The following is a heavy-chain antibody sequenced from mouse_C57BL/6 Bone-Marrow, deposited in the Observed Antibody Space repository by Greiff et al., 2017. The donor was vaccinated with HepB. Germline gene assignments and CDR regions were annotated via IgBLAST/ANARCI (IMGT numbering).Heavy chain of an antibody. D-gene: IGHD6-1*01. CDR2: IYPGSGST. V-gene: IGHV1-55*01. CDR3: ARRGAALAY. CDR1: GYTFTSYW. Sequence: QVHVKQPGAELVKPGASVKMSCKASGYTFTSYWITWVKQRPGQGLEWIGDIYPGSGSTNYNEKFKSKATLTVDTSSSTAYMQLSSLTSEDSAVYYCARRGAALAYWGQGTLVTVSA. J-gene: IGHJ3*01.